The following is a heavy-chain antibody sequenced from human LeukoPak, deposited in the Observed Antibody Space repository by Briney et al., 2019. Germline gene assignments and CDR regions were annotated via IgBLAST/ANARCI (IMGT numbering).Heavy chain of an antibody. D-gene: IGHD3-22*01. V-gene: IGHV1-3*01. CDR3: ARDADSSGYYYNY. CDR1: GYTFTNYA. Sequence: GASVKVSCKASGYTFTNYAMHWVRQAPGQRLEWMGCINADKGNTKSSQKFQGRVTITRDTSASTAYMELSSLRSEDTAVYYCARDADSSGYYYNYWGQGTLVTVSS. J-gene: IGHJ4*02. CDR2: INADKGNT.